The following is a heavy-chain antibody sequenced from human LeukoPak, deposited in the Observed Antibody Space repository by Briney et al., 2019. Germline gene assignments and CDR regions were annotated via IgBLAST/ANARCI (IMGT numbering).Heavy chain of an antibody. V-gene: IGHV1-2*02. Sequence: EASVKVSCKASGGTFSSYAISWVRQAPGQGLEWMGWINPNSGGTNYAQKFQGRVTMTRDTSISTAYMELSRLRSDDTAVYYCARDQGGGTTVTAYYYYYYMDVWGKGTTVTVSS. CDR2: INPNSGGT. CDR3: ARDQGGGTTVTAYYYYYYMDV. CDR1: GGTFSSYA. J-gene: IGHJ6*03. D-gene: IGHD4-11*01.